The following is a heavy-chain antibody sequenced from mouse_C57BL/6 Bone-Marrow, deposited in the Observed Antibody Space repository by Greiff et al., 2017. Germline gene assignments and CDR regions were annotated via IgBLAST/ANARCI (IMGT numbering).Heavy chain of an antibody. D-gene: IGHD1-1*01. CDR1: GFTFRSYG. J-gene: IGHJ1*03. Sequence: EVKLVESGGDLVKPGGSLKLSCAASGFTFRSYGMSWVRRTPDKRLEWVATISSGGSYTYYPDSVKGRFTISRDNAKNTLYLQMSSLKSEDTAMYYCARLGTTVGLDVWGTGTTVTVSS. CDR3: ARLGTTVGLDV. CDR2: ISSGGSYT. V-gene: IGHV5-6*02.